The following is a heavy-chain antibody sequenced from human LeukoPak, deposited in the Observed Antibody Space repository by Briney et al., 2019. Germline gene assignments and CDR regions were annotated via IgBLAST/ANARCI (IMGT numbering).Heavy chain of an antibody. Sequence: SETLSLTCTVSTDSIGSGNYYWGWVRQSPGQGLEWIGSIVSGGSTNYNPSLKSRVTISVDKSKNQFSLKVSSVTAADTAVYYCARVARATLPVDYWGQGTLVTVSS. D-gene: IGHD1-26*01. J-gene: IGHJ4*02. V-gene: IGHV4-39*07. CDR1: TDSIGSGNYY. CDR3: ARVARATLPVDY. CDR2: IVSGGST.